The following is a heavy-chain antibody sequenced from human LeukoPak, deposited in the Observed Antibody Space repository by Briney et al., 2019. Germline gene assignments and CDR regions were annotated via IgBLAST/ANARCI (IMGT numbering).Heavy chain of an antibody. CDR2: IIPIFGTA. CDR3: ARESSFYTGTFDY. V-gene: IGHV1-69*13. J-gene: IGHJ4*02. CDR1: GGTFISYA. D-gene: IGHD2/OR15-2a*01. Sequence: SVKVSCKASGGTFISYAISWVRQAPGQGLEWMGGIIPIFGTANYAQKFQGRVTIIADESTSTAYMELSSLRSEDTAVYYCARESSFYTGTFDYWGQGTLVTVSS.